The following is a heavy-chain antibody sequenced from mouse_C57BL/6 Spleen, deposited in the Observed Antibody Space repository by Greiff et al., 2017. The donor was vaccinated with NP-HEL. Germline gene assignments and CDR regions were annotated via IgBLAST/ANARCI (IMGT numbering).Heavy chain of an antibody. CDR2: IRLKSDNYAT. J-gene: IGHJ3*01. D-gene: IGHD3-3*01. CDR1: GFTFSNYW. CDR3: TGAGRFAY. Sequence: EVQLQESGGGLVQPGGSMKLSCVASGFTFSNYWMNWVRQSPEKGLEWVAQIRLKSDNYATHYAESVKGRFTISRDDSKSSVYLQMNNLRAEDTGIYYCTGAGRFAYWGQGTLVTVSA. V-gene: IGHV6-3*01.